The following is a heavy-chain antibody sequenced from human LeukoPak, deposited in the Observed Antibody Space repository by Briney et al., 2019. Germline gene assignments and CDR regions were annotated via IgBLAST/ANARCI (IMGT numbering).Heavy chain of an antibody. J-gene: IGHJ6*02. V-gene: IGHV3-13*01. Sequence: GGSLRLSCAASGFTFSSYDMHWVRQAPGKGLEWVSAICTAGDTYYPGPVKGRFTISRENAKNSLYLQMNSLRAGDTAVYYCARGQWIAAAGFFFGPKNGMDVWGQGTTVTVSS. CDR2: ICTAGDT. CDR1: GFTFSSYD. CDR3: ARGQWIAAAGFFFGPKNGMDV. D-gene: IGHD6-13*01.